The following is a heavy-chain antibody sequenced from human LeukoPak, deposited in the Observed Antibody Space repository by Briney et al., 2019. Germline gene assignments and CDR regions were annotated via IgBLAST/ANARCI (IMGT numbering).Heavy chain of an antibody. CDR1: GGSISTSGYY. Sequence: SETLSLTCTVSGGSISTSGYYWGWIRQPPGKGLEWIAGIYYSGNTYYNPSLKSRVSISVDPSNNQFSLNLTSVTATDTAVYFCASDRPDEYFHHWGQGTLVTVSS. V-gene: IGHV4-39*02. CDR3: ASDRPDEYFHH. J-gene: IGHJ1*01. CDR2: IYYSGNT.